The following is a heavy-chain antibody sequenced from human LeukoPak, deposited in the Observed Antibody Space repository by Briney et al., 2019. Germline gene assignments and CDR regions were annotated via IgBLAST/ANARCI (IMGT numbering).Heavy chain of an antibody. D-gene: IGHD4-17*01. V-gene: IGHV3-23*01. CDR3: AREDYGDYVQLGYYGMDV. CDR2: ISGSGGST. J-gene: IGHJ6*02. CDR1: GFAFSSYA. Sequence: GGSLRLSCAASGFAFSSYAMSWVRQAPGKGLECISAISGSGGSTYYADSVKGRFTISRDNAKNSLYLQMNSLRAEDTAVYYCAREDYGDYVQLGYYGMDVWGQGTTVTVSS.